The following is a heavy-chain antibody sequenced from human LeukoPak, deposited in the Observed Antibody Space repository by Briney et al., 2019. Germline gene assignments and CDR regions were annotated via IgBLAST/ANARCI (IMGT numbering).Heavy chain of an antibody. Sequence: GGSLRLSRAAAGFTFGSYGMHSVRQAPGKGLEWVAVIWYDGSNKYYADSVKGRFTISRDNSKNTLYLQMNSLRAEDTAVYYCEISVSSSEGYFDYWGQGTLVTVSS. CDR1: GFTFGSYG. CDR2: IWYDGSNK. V-gene: IGHV3-33*01. J-gene: IGHJ4*02. D-gene: IGHD6-13*01. CDR3: EISVSSSEGYFDY.